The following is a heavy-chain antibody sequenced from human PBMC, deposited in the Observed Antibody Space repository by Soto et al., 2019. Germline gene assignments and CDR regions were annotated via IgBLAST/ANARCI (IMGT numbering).Heavy chain of an antibody. Sequence: EVQLVESGGGLVQPGGSLRLSCAASGLSVSSKSMSWVCQPPGKGLEWGSVIYSGGNTYYSDSVKGRFTISRDNSKNTLSLQMNSLRAEDTAVYYCARGGSVDAFDVWGQGTLVTVSS. CDR1: GLSVSSKS. J-gene: IGHJ3*01. D-gene: IGHD6-19*01. CDR2: IYSGGNT. CDR3: ARGGSVDAFDV. V-gene: IGHV3-66*01.